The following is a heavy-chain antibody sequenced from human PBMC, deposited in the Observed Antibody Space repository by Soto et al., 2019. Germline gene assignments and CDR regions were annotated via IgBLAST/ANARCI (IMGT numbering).Heavy chain of an antibody. CDR1: GFTFSSYS. CDR2: ISSSSSYI. CDR3: ASSYDFWSGYPFYFDY. V-gene: IGHV3-21*01. J-gene: IGHJ4*02. D-gene: IGHD3-3*01. Sequence: GGSLRLSRPASGFTFSSYSMNWVRQAPGKGLEWVSSISSSSSYIYYADSVKGRFTISRDNAKNSLYLQMNSLRAEDTAVYYCASSYDFWSGYPFYFDYWGQGTLVTVSS.